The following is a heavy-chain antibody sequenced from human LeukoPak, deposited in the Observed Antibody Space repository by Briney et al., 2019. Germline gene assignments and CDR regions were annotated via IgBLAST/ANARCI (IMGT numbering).Heavy chain of an antibody. V-gene: IGHV1-69*06. CDR1: GGTFSSYA. CDR2: IIPIFGTA. J-gene: IGHJ2*01. D-gene: IGHD2-15*01. Sequence: ASVKVSCKAFGGTFSSYAISWVRQAPGQGLEWMGGIIPIFGTANYAQKFQGRVTITADKSTSTAYMELSSLRSEDTAVYYCARLGTPPSYWYFDLWGRGTLVTVSS. CDR3: ARLGTPPSYWYFDL.